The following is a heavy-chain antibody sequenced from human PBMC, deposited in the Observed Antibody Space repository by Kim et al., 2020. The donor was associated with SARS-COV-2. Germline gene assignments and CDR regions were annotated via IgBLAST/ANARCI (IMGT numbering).Heavy chain of an antibody. CDR2: ST. J-gene: IGHJ4*02. D-gene: IGHD4-17*01. V-gene: IGHV4-31*02. Sequence: STYYNPSLKSRVTISVDTSKNQFSLKLSSVTAADTAVYYCARGNGDYFDYWGQGTLVTVSS. CDR3: ARGNGDYFDY.